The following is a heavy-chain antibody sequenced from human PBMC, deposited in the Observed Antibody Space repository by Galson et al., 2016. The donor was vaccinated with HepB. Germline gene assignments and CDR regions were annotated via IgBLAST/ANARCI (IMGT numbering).Heavy chain of an antibody. D-gene: IGHD2-2*01. J-gene: IGHJ4*02. CDR2: ISWNSLIV. Sequence: SLRLSCAASGFTFDDHAMHWVRQAPGKGLEWVSGISWNSLIVVYADSVKGRFTVSRDNAENSLYLQVNSLRPEDSAFYCCAKDKSPYASTWIDYWGQGTLVTVSP. V-gene: IGHV3-9*01. CDR1: GFTFDDHA. CDR3: AKDKSPYASTWIDY.